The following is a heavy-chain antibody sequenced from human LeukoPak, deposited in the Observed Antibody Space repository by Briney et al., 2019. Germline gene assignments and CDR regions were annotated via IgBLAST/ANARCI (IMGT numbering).Heavy chain of an antibody. V-gene: IGHV3-69-1*02. D-gene: IGHD1-26*01. CDR2: MDRHTDI. CDR1: GFSFSNFG. Sequence: GGSLRLSCTASGFSFSNFGVNWVRQAPGKGLEWVSCMDRHTDIYYANSVRGRFTISRDNAKNSVFLQMNRLTVEDTAVYYCVGDPTTNRFQYFQYWGQGALVTVSS. CDR3: VGDPTTNRFQYFQY. J-gene: IGHJ1*01.